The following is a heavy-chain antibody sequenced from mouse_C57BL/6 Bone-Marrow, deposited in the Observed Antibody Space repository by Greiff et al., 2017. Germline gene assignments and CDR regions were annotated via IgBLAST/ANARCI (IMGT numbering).Heavy chain of an antibody. Sequence: QVQLQQSGPGLVQPSPSLSISCTASGFSLTGYGVHWVRQSPGKGLEWLGVIWSGGSTEYNAAFISRLSISKENSKSRVFFKMNSVLADDTAIYYCARNLNLFFFCDYWGQGTTLTVSS. J-gene: IGHJ2*01. CDR2: IWSGGST. CDR3: ARNLNLFFFCDY. V-gene: IGHV2-2*01. D-gene: IGHD5-1*01. CDR1: GFSLTGYG.